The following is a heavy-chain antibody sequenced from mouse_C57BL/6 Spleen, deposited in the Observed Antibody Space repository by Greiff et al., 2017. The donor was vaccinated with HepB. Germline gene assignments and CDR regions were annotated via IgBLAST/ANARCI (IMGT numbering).Heavy chain of an antibody. V-gene: IGHV3-6*01. CDR2: ISYDGSN. D-gene: IGHD3-2*02. CDR3: AREAAQTFAY. Sequence: EVKLMESGPGLVKPSQSLSLTCSVTGYSITSGYYWNWIRQFPGNKLEWMGYISYDGSNNYNPSLKNRISITRDTSKNQFFLKLNSVTTEDTATYYCAREAAQTFAYWGQGTLVTVSA. CDR1: GYSITSGYY. J-gene: IGHJ3*01.